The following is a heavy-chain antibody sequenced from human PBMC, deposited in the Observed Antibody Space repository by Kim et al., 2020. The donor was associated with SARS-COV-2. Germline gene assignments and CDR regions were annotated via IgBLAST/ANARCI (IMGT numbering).Heavy chain of an antibody. V-gene: IGHV3-53*01. Sequence: KGRFTITRDNSKNTLYIQMNSLGAEDTAVYYCARAFWSGYYTNYYYGMDVWGQGTTVTVSS. CDR3: ARAFWSGYYTNYYYGMDV. D-gene: IGHD3-3*01. J-gene: IGHJ6*02.